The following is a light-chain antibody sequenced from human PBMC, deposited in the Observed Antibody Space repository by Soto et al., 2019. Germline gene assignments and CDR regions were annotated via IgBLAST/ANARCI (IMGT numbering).Light chain of an antibody. V-gene: IGLV2-14*01. CDR3: SSYAGSSNV. J-gene: IGLJ1*01. CDR1: SSDIGFYNY. CDR2: EVR. Sequence: QSVLTQAASVSGSPGQSITISCIGTSSDIGFYNYVSWYQQHPGKAPKLMIYEVRNRPSGVSDRFSGSKSGNTASLTISGLQAEDEADYYCSSYAGSSNVFGTGTKVT.